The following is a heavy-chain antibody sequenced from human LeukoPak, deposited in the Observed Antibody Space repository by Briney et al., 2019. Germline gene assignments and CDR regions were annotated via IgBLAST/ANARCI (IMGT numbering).Heavy chain of an antibody. J-gene: IGHJ4*02. CDR1: GFTFSSYA. CDR3: ARAGVLRFLEWLLSPFDY. V-gene: IGHV3-30-3*01. CDR2: ISYDGSNK. D-gene: IGHD3-3*01. Sequence: QPGRSLRLSCAASGFTFSSYAMHWVRQAPGKGLEWVAVISYDGSNKYYADSVKGRFTISRDNSKNTLYLQRNSLRAEDTAVYYCARAGVLRFLEWLLSPFDYWGQGTLVTVSS.